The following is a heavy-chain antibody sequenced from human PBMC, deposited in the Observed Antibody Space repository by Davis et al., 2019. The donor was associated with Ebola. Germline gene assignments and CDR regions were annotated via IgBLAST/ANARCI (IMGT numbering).Heavy chain of an antibody. D-gene: IGHD3-10*01. J-gene: IGHJ4*02. Sequence: SETLSLTCTVSGGSISSSSYYWGWIRQPPGKGLEWIGSIYYSGNTYYNPSLKSRVTISVDTSKNQFSLKLSSVTAADTAVYYCARLTLASVPDVVDHWGQGSLVIVSP. CDR2: IYYSGNT. CDR1: GGSISSSSYY. CDR3: ARLTLASVPDVVDH. V-gene: IGHV4-39*01.